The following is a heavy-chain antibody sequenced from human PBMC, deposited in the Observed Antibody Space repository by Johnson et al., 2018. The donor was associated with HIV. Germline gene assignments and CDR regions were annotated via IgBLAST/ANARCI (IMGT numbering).Heavy chain of an antibody. Sequence: VQLVESGGGVVQPGGSLRLSCVASGFTFSIYGIHWVRQAPGKGLEWVSVIYSGGSTYYADSVKGRFTISRDNSKNTLYLQMNSLRAEDTAVYYCARGWQQRAFDIWGQGTMVTVSS. CDR2: IYSGGST. V-gene: IGHV3-NL1*01. CDR3: ARGWQQRAFDI. D-gene: IGHD6-13*01. J-gene: IGHJ3*02. CDR1: GFTFSIYG.